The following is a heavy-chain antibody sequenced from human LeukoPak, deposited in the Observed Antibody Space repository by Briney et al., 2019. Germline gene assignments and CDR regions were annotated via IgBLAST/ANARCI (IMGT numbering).Heavy chain of an antibody. CDR2: ISTYSGNT. CDR3: ARVGAAPGHFDY. J-gene: IGHJ4*02. CDR1: GYSFAGYG. D-gene: IGHD6-13*01. Sequence: ASVKVSCKASGYSFAGYGISWVRQAPGQGLEWIGWISTYSGNTNYAHNLQGRITVTTETSTSTAYMELRSLRSDDTAVYYCARVGAAPGHFDYWGQGTQLTVSS. V-gene: IGHV1-18*01.